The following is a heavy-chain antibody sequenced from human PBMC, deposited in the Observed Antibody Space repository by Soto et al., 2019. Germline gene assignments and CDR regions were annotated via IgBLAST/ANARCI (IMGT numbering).Heavy chain of an antibody. D-gene: IGHD6-6*01. CDR3: ARARSPIAARPNWFDP. CDR1: GGSFSGYY. Sequence: PSETLSLTCAVYGGSFSGYYWSWIRQPPGKEPEWIGEINHSGSTNYNPSLKSRVTISVDTSKNQFSLKLSSVTAADTAVYYCARARSPIAARPNWFDPWGQGTLVTVSS. V-gene: IGHV4-34*01. CDR2: INHSGST. J-gene: IGHJ5*02.